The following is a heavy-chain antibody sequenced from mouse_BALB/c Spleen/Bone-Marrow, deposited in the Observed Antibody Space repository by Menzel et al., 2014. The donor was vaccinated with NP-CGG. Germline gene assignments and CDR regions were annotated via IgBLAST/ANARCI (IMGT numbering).Heavy chain of an antibody. Sequence: VQLQESGTEPVKPGASVMLSCKASGYTFTSYYIYWVKQRPGQGLEWIGEINPSNGGTNFNEKFKSKATPTVDKSSSTAYIQLSSLTSEDSAVYYCTRQGTGTFTYWGQATLVAVSA. J-gene: IGHJ3*01. CDR1: GYTFTSYY. D-gene: IGHD4-1*01. CDR2: INPSNGGT. V-gene: IGHV1-53*01. CDR3: TRQGTGTFTY.